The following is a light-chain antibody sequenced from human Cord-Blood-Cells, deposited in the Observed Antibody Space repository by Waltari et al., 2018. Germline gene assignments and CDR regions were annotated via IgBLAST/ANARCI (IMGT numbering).Light chain of an antibody. CDR2: DAS. CDR3: QQRSNWPLT. CDR1: QSVSSY. Sequence: DIVLTQSPATLSLSPGERATLACRASQSVSSYLAWYQQNPGQDPSLLIYDASNRATGTQARFSGSGSGTDFTLTISSREPEDFAVYYCQQRSNWPLTFRGGTKVEIK. J-gene: IGKJ4*01. V-gene: IGKV3-11*01.